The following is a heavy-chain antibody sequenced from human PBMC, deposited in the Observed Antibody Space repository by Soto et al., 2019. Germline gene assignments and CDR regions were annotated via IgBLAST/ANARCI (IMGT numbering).Heavy chain of an antibody. CDR1: GASLSGVY. CDR3: ARAFKGLIENTGWTKPYYYGLDF. V-gene: IGHV4-34*01. Sequence: QVQLQQWGAGLLKPSETLSLTCGVSGASLSGVYWTWIRQTPGRGLEWIGEINHSGSAYYNPALRDRVTISVDTSKKQFSLSLTSVTAADTGRYYCARAFKGLIENTGWTKPYYYGLDFCAQGTPVIVSS. J-gene: IGHJ6*02. CDR2: INHSGSA. D-gene: IGHD3-9*01.